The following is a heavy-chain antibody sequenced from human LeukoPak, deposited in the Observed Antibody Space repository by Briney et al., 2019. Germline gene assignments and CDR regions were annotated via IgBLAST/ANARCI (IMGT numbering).Heavy chain of an antibody. D-gene: IGHD1-26*01. CDR3: AIGEGFDY. V-gene: IGHV3-30*03. J-gene: IGHJ4*02. CDR1: GFSLSSYA. CDR2: ISYDGSNK. Sequence: GRSLRLSCEASGFSLSSYAFHWVRQAPGKGLEWVAVISYDGSNKYYADSVKGRFTISRDNSKNTLYLQMNSLRAEDTAVYYCAIGEGFDYWGQGTLVTVSS.